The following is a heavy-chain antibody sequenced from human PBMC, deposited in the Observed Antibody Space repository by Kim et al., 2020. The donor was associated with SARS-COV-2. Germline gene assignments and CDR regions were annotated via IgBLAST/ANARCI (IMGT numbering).Heavy chain of an antibody. CDR1: GGSISSSSYY. Sequence: SETLSLTCTVSGGSISSSSYYWGWIRQPPGKGLEWIGSIYYSGSTYYNPSLKSRVTISVDTSKNQFSLKLSSVTAADTAVYYCARGKRGGGGLYYYDSSGYAFDYWGQGTLVTVSS. V-gene: IGHV4-39*07. CDR3: ARGKRGGGGLYYYDSSGYAFDY. D-gene: IGHD3-22*01. CDR2: IYYSGST. J-gene: IGHJ4*02.